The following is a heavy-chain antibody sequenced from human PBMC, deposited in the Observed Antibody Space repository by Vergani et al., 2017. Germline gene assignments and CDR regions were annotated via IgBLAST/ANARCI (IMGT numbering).Heavy chain of an antibody. CDR3: ARDKAFGVTTHYFDY. CDR1: GGSISSYY. Sequence: QVQLQESGPGLVKPSETLSLTCTVSGGSISSYYWGWIRQPPGKGLEWIGSIYYSGSTYYNPSLKSRVTISVDTSKNQFSLKLSSVTAADTAVYYCARDKAFGVTTHYFDYWGQGTLVTVSS. D-gene: IGHD3-3*01. J-gene: IGHJ4*02. CDR2: IYYSGST. V-gene: IGHV4-39*07.